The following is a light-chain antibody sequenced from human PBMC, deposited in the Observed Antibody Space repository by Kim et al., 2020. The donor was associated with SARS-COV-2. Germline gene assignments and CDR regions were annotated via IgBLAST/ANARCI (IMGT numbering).Light chain of an antibody. CDR1: SSDVGIYNR. Sequence: QSALTQPPSVSGSPGQTVTIPCTGTSSDVGIYNRVSWYHQPPGTAPKLIIYEVDNRPSGVPHRFSGSKSGNTASLTISGLQPEDESDYYCSSQTNTGTWVFGGGTQLTVL. CDR2: EVD. CDR3: SSQTNTGTWV. V-gene: IGLV2-18*02. J-gene: IGLJ3*02.